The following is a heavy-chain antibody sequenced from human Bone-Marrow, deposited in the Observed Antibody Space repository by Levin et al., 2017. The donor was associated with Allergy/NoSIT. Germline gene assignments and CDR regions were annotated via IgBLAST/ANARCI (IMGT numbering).Heavy chain of an antibody. CDR1: DGSISSDS. CDR2: IYNSGNI. V-gene: IGHV4-59*01. J-gene: IGHJ6*02. CDR3: ARLRSGYYYYYGMDV. D-gene: IGHD3-3*01. Sequence: SETLSLTCTVSDGSISSDSWTWIRQPPGMRLEWIGYIYNSGNINYNPSLRSRVTISGDTSKNQFSLKLSSVTAADTAVYYCARLRSGYYYYYGMDVWGQGTTVTVSS.